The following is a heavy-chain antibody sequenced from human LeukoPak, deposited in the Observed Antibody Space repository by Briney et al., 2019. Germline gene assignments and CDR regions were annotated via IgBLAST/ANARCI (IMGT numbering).Heavy chain of an antibody. D-gene: IGHD5-12*01. CDR2: IYTSGST. CDR1: GGSISSYY. V-gene: IGHV4-4*07. Sequence: SETLSLTCTVSGGSISSYYWSWIRQPAGKGLEWIGRIYTSGSTNYNPSLKSRVTMSVDTPKSQFSLKLSSVTAADTAVYYCARDTIFSGYDYDGYFDLWGRGTLVTVSS. CDR3: ARDTIFSGYDYDGYFDL. J-gene: IGHJ2*01.